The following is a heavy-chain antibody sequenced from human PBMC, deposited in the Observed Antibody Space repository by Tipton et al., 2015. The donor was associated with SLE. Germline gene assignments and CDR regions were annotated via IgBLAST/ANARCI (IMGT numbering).Heavy chain of an antibody. CDR3: ARGSQGGSYSFDY. D-gene: IGHD1-26*01. J-gene: IGHJ4*02. CDR2: IYPGDSDA. CDR1: GDTFTNYW. V-gene: IGHV5-51*01. Sequence: QLVQSGAEVKKPGESLRISCKGSGDTFTNYWITWMRQMPGKGLEWMGIIYPGDSDARYSPSFQGQVTISADRSINTAYLQWSSLKASDTAIYYCARGSQGGSYSFDYWGQGTLVTVPS.